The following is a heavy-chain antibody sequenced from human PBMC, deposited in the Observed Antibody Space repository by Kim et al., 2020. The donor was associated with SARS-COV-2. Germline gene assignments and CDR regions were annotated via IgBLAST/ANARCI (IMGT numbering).Heavy chain of an antibody. V-gene: IGHV3-33*06. CDR3: AKVSDYCSGARCYLGWYFDL. D-gene: IGHD2-15*01. Sequence: GGSLRLSCAASGFTFSSYGMHWVRQAPGKGLDWVAIIWYDGSNKYYAESVKGRFTISRDNSKNTLYLQMNSLRAEDTAVYYCAKVSDYCSGARCYLGWYFDLWGRGTLVTVSS. CDR1: GFTFSSYG. CDR2: IWYDGSNK. J-gene: IGHJ2*01.